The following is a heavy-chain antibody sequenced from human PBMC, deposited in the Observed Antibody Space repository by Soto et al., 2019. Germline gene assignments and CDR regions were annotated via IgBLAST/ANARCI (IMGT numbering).Heavy chain of an antibody. Sequence: GGFLKISWKGSGYSFSSNWIGWGRQMPWKRLQGEGIIYPGDSDTRYSPSFQGQVTISADKSISTAYLQWSSLKASDTAMYYCARRGGDYYDSSGYYGLLDYWGQGTLVTVSS. D-gene: IGHD3-22*01. J-gene: IGHJ4*02. V-gene: IGHV5-51*01. CDR3: ARRGGDYYDSSGYYGLLDY. CDR2: IYPGDSDT. CDR1: GYSFSSNW.